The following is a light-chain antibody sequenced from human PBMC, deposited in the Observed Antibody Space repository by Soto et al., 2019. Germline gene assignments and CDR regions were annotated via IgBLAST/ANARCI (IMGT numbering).Light chain of an antibody. Sequence: QSALTQPASVSGSPGQSITISCTGTSSNVGGHKYISWYQQHPNKAPQVLIFEINNRPAGISNLFSGSKSGNTASLTISGLQAEDEADYYCSSYTSSTASVVFGGGTKLTVL. CDR1: SSNVGGHKY. CDR3: SSYTSSTASVV. V-gene: IGLV2-14*01. J-gene: IGLJ2*01. CDR2: EIN.